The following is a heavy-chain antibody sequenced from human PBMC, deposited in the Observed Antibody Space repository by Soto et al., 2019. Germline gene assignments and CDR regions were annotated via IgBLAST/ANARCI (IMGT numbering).Heavy chain of an antibody. D-gene: IGHD3-10*01. V-gene: IGHV4-31*03. CDR1: GGSISSGGYY. CDR3: ARVWFGESYNWFDP. CDR2: IYYSGST. Sequence: QVQLQESGPGLVKPSQTLSLTCTVSGGSISSGGYYWSWIRQHPGKGLEWIGYIYYSGSTYYNPSLKSRVTISVDSSKNQFSLKLSSVTAADTAVYYCARVWFGESYNWFDPWGQGTLVTVSS. J-gene: IGHJ5*02.